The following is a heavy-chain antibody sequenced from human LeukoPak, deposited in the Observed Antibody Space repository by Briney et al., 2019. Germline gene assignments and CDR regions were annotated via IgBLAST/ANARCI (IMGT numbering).Heavy chain of an antibody. J-gene: IGHJ4*02. Sequence: GASVKVSCKASGYTFTGYYMHWVRQAPGQGLEWMGWINPNSGDTNYAQNFQGRVTMTRDTSISTVYMELSNLRSDDTAVYYCSTEDKYCSSPSCNDYWGQGTLVTVSS. V-gene: IGHV1-2*02. CDR3: STEDKYCSSPSCNDY. D-gene: IGHD2-2*01. CDR1: GYTFTGYY. CDR2: INPNSGDT.